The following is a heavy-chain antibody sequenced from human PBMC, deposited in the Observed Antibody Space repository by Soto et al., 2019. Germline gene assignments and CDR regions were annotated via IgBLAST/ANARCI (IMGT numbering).Heavy chain of an antibody. CDR3: ARDPEGNRWGGRYDFWSGYPGLFDY. V-gene: IGHV3-7*01. Sequence: GGSLRLSCAASGFTFSSYWMSWVRQAPGKGLEWVANIKQDGSEKYYVDSVKGRFTISRDNAKNSLYLQMNSLRAEDTAVYYCARDPEGNRWGGRYDFWSGYPGLFDYWGQGTLVTVSS. CDR1: GFTFSSYW. D-gene: IGHD3-3*01. CDR2: IKQDGSEK. J-gene: IGHJ4*02.